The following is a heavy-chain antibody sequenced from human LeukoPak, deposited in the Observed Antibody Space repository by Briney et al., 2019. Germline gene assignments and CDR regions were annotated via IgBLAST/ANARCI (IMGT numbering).Heavy chain of an antibody. CDR3: TTVLWFGETRSDY. V-gene: IGHV3-15*01. J-gene: IGHJ4*02. CDR2: IKSKTDGGTT. D-gene: IGHD3-10*01. CDR1: GFTFSNAW. Sequence: GGCLRLSCAASGFTFSNAWMSWVRQAPGKGLEWVGRIKSKTDGGTTDYAAPVKGRFTISRDDSKNTLYLQMNSLKTEDTAVYYCTTVLWFGETRSDYWGQGTLVTVSS.